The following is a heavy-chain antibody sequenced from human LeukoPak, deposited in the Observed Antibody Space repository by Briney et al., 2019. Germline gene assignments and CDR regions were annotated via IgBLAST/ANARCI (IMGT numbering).Heavy chain of an antibody. CDR3: AKATPDNWFDP. V-gene: IGHV3-33*06. J-gene: IGHJ5*02. CDR1: GFTFSSYG. Sequence: PGRSLRLSCAASGFTFSSYGMHWVRQAPGKGLEWVAVIWYDGSNKYYADSVKGRFTISRDNSKNTLYLQMNSLRAEDTAAYYCAKATPDNWFDPWGQGTLVTVSS. CDR2: IWYDGSNK.